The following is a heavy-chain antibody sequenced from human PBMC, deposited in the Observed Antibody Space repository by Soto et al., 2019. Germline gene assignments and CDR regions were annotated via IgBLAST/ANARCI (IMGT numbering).Heavy chain of an antibody. CDR3: ARVAFDYYDSSGYYYPFDY. CDR2: IYYSGST. Sequence: QVQLQESGPGLVKPSETLSLTCTVSGGSVSSGSYYWSWIRQPPGKGLEWIGYIYYSGSTNYNPSLKSRVTLSVDTSKNPFSLKLSSVTAADTAVYYCARVAFDYYDSSGYYYPFDYWGQGTLVTVSS. J-gene: IGHJ4*02. V-gene: IGHV4-61*01. D-gene: IGHD3-22*01. CDR1: GGSVSSGSYY.